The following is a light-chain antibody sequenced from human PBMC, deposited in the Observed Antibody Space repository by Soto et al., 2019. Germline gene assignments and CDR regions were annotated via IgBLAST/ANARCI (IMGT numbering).Light chain of an antibody. J-gene: IGKJ4*01. Sequence: DIQMIQSPATLSASVGDRITITCRASENMFTYVAWYQQTSGSAPQLLIYAASDLESGVPSRCSGSGSGTEFSITIGNLQPNDSATYYCQQYSSRSVAVGGGTKV. V-gene: IGKV1-5*01. CDR3: QQYSSRSVA. CDR1: ENMFTY. CDR2: AAS.